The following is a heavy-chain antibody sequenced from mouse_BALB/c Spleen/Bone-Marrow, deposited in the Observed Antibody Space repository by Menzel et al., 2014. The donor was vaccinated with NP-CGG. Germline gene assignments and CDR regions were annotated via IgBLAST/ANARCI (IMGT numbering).Heavy chain of an antibody. Sequence: QVHVKQSGAELARPGASVKMSCRASGYTFTTYTMHWVKQRPGQGLEWIGYINPSSGYTYYNQKFKDKATLTADRSSSAPYLQLSSLTSEDSAVYYCARVYGNYNAMDYWGQGTSVTVSS. V-gene: IGHV1-4*01. CDR2: INPSSGYT. J-gene: IGHJ4*01. CDR3: ARVYGNYNAMDY. CDR1: GYTFTTYT. D-gene: IGHD2-1*01.